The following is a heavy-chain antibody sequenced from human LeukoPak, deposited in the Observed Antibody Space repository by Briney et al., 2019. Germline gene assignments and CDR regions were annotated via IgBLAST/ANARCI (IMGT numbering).Heavy chain of an antibody. Sequence: ASVKVSCKVSGYTLTELSMHWVRQAPGKGLEWMGSFDPEDGETIYAQKFQGRVTMTEDTSTDTAYMELSSLRSEDTAVYYCATAALYDSSGYYHGPYFDYWGQGTLVTVSS. CDR2: FDPEDGET. V-gene: IGHV1-24*01. D-gene: IGHD3-22*01. CDR3: ATAALYDSSGYYHGPYFDY. CDR1: GYTLTELS. J-gene: IGHJ4*02.